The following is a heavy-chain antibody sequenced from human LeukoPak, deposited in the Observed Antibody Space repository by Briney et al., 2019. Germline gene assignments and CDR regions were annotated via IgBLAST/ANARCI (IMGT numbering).Heavy chain of an antibody. Sequence: PSQTPSLTCTVSGGSISSGSYYWSWIRQPAGKGLEWIGRIYTSGSTNYNPSLKSRVTISVDTSKNQFSLKLSSVTAADTAVYYCARAEYSSGPREDAFDIWGQGTMVTVSS. CDR2: IYTSGST. CDR3: ARAEYSSGPREDAFDI. D-gene: IGHD6-19*01. CDR1: GGSISSGSYY. J-gene: IGHJ3*02. V-gene: IGHV4-61*02.